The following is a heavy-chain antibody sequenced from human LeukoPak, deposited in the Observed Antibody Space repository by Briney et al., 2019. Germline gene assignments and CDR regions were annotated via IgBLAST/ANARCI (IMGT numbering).Heavy chain of an antibody. CDR2: ISSSSSYI. D-gene: IGHD6-19*01. J-gene: IGHJ4*02. Sequence: PGGSLRLSCAASGFTFSSYSMNWVRQAPGKGLEWVSSISSSSSYIYYADSVKGRFTISRDNAKNSLYLQMNSLRAEDTAVYYCAREPNSSGWYGRGGRFDYWGQGTLVTVSS. V-gene: IGHV3-21*01. CDR1: GFTFSSYS. CDR3: AREPNSSGWYGRGGRFDY.